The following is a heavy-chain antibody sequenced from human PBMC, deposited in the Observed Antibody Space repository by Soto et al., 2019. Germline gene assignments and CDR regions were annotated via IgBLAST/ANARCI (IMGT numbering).Heavy chain of an antibody. CDR1: GGSISSGGYS. Sequence: SETLSLTCAVSGGSISSGGYSWSWIRQPPGKGLEWIGYIYHSGSTYYNPSLKSRVTISVDRSKNQFSLKLSSVTAADTAVYYCASGYSYGYYYYYGMDVWGQGTTVTVSS. J-gene: IGHJ6*02. CDR2: IYHSGST. V-gene: IGHV4-30-2*01. CDR3: ASGYSYGYYYYYGMDV. D-gene: IGHD5-18*01.